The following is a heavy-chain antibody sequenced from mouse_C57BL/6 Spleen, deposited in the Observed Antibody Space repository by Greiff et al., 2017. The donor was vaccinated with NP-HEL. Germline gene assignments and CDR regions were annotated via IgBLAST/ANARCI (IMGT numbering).Heavy chain of an antibody. J-gene: IGHJ2*01. Sequence: VQLQQPGAELVRPGSSVKLSCKASGYTFTSYWMDWVKQRPGQGLEWIGNIYPSDSETHYNQKFKDKATLTVDKSSSTAYMQLSSLTSADSAVYYCARSDYGSTDYFDYWGQGTTLTVSS. CDR3: ARSDYGSTDYFDY. D-gene: IGHD1-1*01. CDR2: IYPSDSET. V-gene: IGHV1-61*01. CDR1: GYTFTSYW.